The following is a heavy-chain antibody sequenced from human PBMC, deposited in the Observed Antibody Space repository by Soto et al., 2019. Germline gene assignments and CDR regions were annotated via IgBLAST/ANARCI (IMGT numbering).Heavy chain of an antibody. J-gene: IGHJ6*02. CDR3: ARGDSTDCSNGVCSFFYNHDMDV. CDR1: GYSFTDYH. D-gene: IGHD2-8*01. V-gene: IGHV1-2*04. Sequence: ASAKVSCKASGYSFTDYHIHWVRQAPGQGLEWLGRINPKSGGTSTAQKFQGWVTMTTDTSISTASMELTRLTSDDTATYYCARGDSTDCSNGVCSFFYNHDMDVWGQGTTVTVS. CDR2: INPKSGGT.